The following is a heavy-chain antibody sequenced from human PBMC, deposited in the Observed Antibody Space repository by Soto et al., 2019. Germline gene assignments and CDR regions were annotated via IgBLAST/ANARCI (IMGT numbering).Heavy chain of an antibody. CDR3: AASAGLIAAAGMVNLDY. Sequence: SVKVSCKASGFTFTSSAVQWVRQARGQRLEWIGWIVVGSGNTNYAQKLQERVTITRDMSTSTAYMELSSLRSEDTAVYYCAASAGLIAAAGMVNLDYGGQGTVVT. CDR2: IVVGSGNT. V-gene: IGHV1-58*01. D-gene: IGHD6-13*01. CDR1: GFTFTSSA. J-gene: IGHJ4*02.